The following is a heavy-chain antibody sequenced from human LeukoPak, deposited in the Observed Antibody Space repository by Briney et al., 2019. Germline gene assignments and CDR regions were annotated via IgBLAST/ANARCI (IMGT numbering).Heavy chain of an antibody. CDR3: ARGRSVAADAFDI. V-gene: IGHV4-39*01. Sequence: PSETLSLNCTVSGGSISSSSYDWGWIRQPPGKGLEWIGSIYYSGSTYYNPSLKSRVTISVDTSKNQFSLKLSSVTAADTAVYYCARGRSVAADAFDIWGQGTMVTVSS. CDR2: IYYSGST. CDR1: GGSISSSSYD. J-gene: IGHJ3*02.